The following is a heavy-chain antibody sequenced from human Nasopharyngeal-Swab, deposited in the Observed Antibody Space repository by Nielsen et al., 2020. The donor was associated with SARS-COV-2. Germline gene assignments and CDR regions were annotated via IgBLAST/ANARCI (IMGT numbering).Heavy chain of an antibody. D-gene: IGHD6-13*01. CDR3: AKSLYTSTWSYYFDI. J-gene: IGHJ4*02. V-gene: IGHV3-9*01. CDR1: GFPFDDYA. CDR2: ITWNSGNI. Sequence: SLKISCVASGFPFDDYAMSWVRLLPGRGLHWVAGITWNSGNIGYADSVKGRFTVSRDNADNSLFLQMDSLRPEDTAFYYCAKSLYTSTWSYYFDIWGQGSMVTVSS.